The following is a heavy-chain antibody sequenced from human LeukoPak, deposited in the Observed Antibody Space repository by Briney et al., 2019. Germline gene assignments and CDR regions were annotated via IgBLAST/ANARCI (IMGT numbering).Heavy chain of an antibody. J-gene: IGHJ5*02. D-gene: IGHD6-13*01. CDR3: ARDWVSLVGGFTDWFDP. CDR2: IYYSGST. Sequence: SETLSLTCTVSGGSISSSSYYWGWIRQPPGKGLEWIGSIYYSGSTYYNPSLKSRVTISVDTSKNQFSLKLSSVTAADTAVYYCARDWVSLVGGFTDWFDPWGQGTLVTVSS. CDR1: GGSISSSSYY. V-gene: IGHV4-39*07.